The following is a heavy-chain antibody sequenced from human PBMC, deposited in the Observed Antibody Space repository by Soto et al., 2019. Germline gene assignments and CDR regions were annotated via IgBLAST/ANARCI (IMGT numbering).Heavy chain of an antibody. Sequence: QVQLQESGPGLEKPSQTLSLTCTVSGGSISSGGYFWSWIRQHPGKGLEWIGYIYYSGNTFYNPSLKTRVSISVDTSKNQFSLKLSSVTAADTAVYYGARGAVGATIYFDYWGQGTLVTVSS. D-gene: IGHD1-26*01. V-gene: IGHV4-31*03. CDR1: GGSISSGGYF. CDR3: ARGAVGATIYFDY. J-gene: IGHJ4*02. CDR2: IYYSGNT.